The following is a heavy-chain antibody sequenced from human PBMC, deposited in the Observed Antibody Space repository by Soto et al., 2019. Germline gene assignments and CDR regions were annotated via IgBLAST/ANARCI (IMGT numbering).Heavy chain of an antibody. CDR3: ARLFDYCSSTSCPSRGGIDY. D-gene: IGHD2-2*01. J-gene: IGHJ4*02. CDR1: GYTFTSYG. CDR2: ISAYNGNT. Sequence: ASVKVSCKASGYTFTSYGISWVRQAPGQGLEWMGWISAYNGNTNYAQKLQGRVTMTTETSTSTAYMELRSLRSDDTAVYYCARLFDYCSSTSCPSRGGIDYWGQGTLVTVSS. V-gene: IGHV1-18*01.